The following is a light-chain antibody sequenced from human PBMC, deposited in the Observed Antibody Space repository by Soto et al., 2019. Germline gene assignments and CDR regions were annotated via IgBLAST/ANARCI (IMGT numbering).Light chain of an antibody. CDR3: QQYDNWPVT. CDR2: GAS. Sequence: ELVMTQSPATLSVSPGERVTFPGRASQSVSSNLAWYQHKPGQAPRLLMSGASSGATGIPARFSGSGSGTEFTLTINSLESEDFAMYYCQQYDNWPVTFGGGTKVDIK. CDR1: QSVSSN. V-gene: IGKV3-15*01. J-gene: IGKJ4*01.